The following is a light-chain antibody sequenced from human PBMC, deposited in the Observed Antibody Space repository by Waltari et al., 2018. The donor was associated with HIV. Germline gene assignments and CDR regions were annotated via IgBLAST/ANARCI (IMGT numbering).Light chain of an antibody. CDR1: PLAKQY. V-gene: IGLV3-25*03. J-gene: IGLJ1*01. CDR3: QSADSSGSNFV. Sequence: SYELTQPPSVSVSPGQTARLTCSVDPLAKQYAYWKQQKPGKAPVSVIYKDSERPSRIPERLSGSSSGTTVTLTISGVQAEDEADYYCQSADSSGSNFVFGTGTKVTVL. CDR2: KDS.